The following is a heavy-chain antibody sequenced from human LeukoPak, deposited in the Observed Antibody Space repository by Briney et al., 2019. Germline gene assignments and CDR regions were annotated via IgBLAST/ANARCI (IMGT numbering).Heavy chain of an antibody. CDR2: IRSKANSYAT. D-gene: IGHD3-10*01. CDR1: GFTFSGSA. CDR3: AREFYYGSGSYWNWFDP. J-gene: IGHJ5*02. Sequence: GGSLRLSCAASGFTFSGSAMHWVRQASGKGLEWVGRIRSKANSYATAYAASVKGRFTISRDDSKNTAYLQMNSLKTEDTAVYYCAREFYYGSGSYWNWFDPWGQGTLVTVSS. V-gene: IGHV3-73*01.